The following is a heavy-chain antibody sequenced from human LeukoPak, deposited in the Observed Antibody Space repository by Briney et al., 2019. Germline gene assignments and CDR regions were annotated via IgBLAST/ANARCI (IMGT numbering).Heavy chain of an antibody. CDR2: ISGSGGST. D-gene: IGHD6-19*01. CDR3: ARGWYSFDY. Sequence: QAGGSLRLSCAASGFTFSSYAMSWVRQAPGKGLEWVSAISGSGGSTYYADSVKGRFTISRDSSKNTLYLQVNSLRAEDTAVYHCARGWYSFDYWGQGTLVTVSS. V-gene: IGHV3-23*01. CDR1: GFTFSSYA. J-gene: IGHJ4*02.